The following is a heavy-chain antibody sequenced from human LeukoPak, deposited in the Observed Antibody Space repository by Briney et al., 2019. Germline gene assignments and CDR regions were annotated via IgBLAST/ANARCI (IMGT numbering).Heavy chain of an antibody. Sequence: GSLRLSCAASGFTFSSYSMNWVRQAPGKGLEWVSSISSSSNYIYYADPVKGRFTISRDNSKNTLYLRMNSLRAEDTAVYYCAKGGVAGTGYFDYWGQGTLVTVSS. D-gene: IGHD6-19*01. CDR3: AKGGVAGTGYFDY. CDR2: ISSSSNYI. J-gene: IGHJ4*02. CDR1: GFTFSSYS. V-gene: IGHV3-21*04.